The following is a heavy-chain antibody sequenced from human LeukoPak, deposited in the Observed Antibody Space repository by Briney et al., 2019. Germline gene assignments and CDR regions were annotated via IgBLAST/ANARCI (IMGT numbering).Heavy chain of an antibody. V-gene: IGHV4-61*02. CDR3: ARGGPMDP. D-gene: IGHD2-2*01. CDR2: IYTSGST. Sequence: SETLSLTCTVSGGSISSGSYYWSWIRQPAGKGLEWIGRIYTSGSTNYNPSLKSRVTISVDTSKNQFSLKLSSVTAADTAVYYCARGGPMDPWGQGTLVTVSS. CDR1: GGSISSGSYY. J-gene: IGHJ5*02.